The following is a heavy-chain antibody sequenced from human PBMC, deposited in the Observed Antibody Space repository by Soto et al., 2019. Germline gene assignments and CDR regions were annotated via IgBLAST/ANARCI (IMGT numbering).Heavy chain of an antibody. CDR3: ARDKITGLFDY. D-gene: IGHD2-8*02. CDR2: INHSGST. V-gene: IGHV4-34*01. Sequence: QVQLQQWGAGLLKPSETLSLTCAVYGGSFGGYYWTWIRQPPGTGLEWIGEINHSGSTNYNPSLKSRVTIPVDTSKHQFSLTLTSVTAADTAVYYCARDKITGLFDYWGQGTLVTVSS. CDR1: GGSFGGYY. J-gene: IGHJ4*02.